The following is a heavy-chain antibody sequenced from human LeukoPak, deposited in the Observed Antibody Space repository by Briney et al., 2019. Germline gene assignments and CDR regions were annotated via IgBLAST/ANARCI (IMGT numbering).Heavy chain of an antibody. CDR3: AKVLAVAGTGGYFDY. J-gene: IGHJ4*02. CDR2: ISGSGGST. CDR1: GFTFSSYA. V-gene: IGHV3-23*01. Sequence: GGSLRLSCAASGFTFSSYAMSWVRQAPGKGLEWVSAISGSGGSTYYADSVKGRFTISRDNSKNTLYLQMNSLRAEDTAVYYCAKVLAVAGTGGYFDYWGQGTLVTVSS. D-gene: IGHD6-19*01.